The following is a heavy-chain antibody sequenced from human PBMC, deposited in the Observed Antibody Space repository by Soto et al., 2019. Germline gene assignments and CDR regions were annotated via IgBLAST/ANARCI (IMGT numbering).Heavy chain of an antibody. CDR1: GFTFSSSN. D-gene: IGHD1-26*01. Sequence: EVRLVESGGGLVQPGGSLRLSCAASGFTFSSSNLNWVRQAPGKGLEWVSYISFSSGNIYYADSVKGRFTISRDNAKNSLYLQMHSLRDEDTAVYYCARAPGESGSYYGLFDYWGQGTLVTVSS. V-gene: IGHV3-48*02. CDR3: ARAPGESGSYYGLFDY. J-gene: IGHJ4*02. CDR2: ISFSSGNI.